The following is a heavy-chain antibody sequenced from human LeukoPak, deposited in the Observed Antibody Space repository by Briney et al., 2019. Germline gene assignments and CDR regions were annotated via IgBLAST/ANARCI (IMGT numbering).Heavy chain of an antibody. Sequence: GGFLRLSCAASGFTVSSNYRSWVRQAPGKGLEWVAVIYSGGSTYYADSVKGRFTISRDNSKNTLYLQMNSLRAEDTAVYYCARVLLWFGEFPYFDYWGQGTLVTVSS. D-gene: IGHD3-10*01. CDR1: GFTVSSNY. CDR3: ARVLLWFGEFPYFDY. V-gene: IGHV3-53*01. CDR2: IYSGGST. J-gene: IGHJ4*02.